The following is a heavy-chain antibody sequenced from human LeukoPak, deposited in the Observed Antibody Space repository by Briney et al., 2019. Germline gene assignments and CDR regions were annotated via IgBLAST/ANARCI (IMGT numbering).Heavy chain of an antibody. J-gene: IGHJ5*02. CDR2: INPNSGGT. CDR3: ARGYIAASSWFDP. V-gene: IGHV1-2*02. Sequence: GASVKVSCKASGYTFTGYYMHWVRQAPGQGLEWMGWINPNSGGTNYAQKFQGRVTMTRDTSISTAYMELSRLRSDDTAVYYCARGYIAASSWFDPWGQGTLVTVSS. D-gene: IGHD6-13*01. CDR1: GYTFTGYY.